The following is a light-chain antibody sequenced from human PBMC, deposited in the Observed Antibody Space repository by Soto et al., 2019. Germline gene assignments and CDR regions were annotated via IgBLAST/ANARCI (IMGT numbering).Light chain of an antibody. V-gene: IGKV1-5*03. Sequence: DIQMTQSPSTLSASVGDRVIITCRASQSINTWLAWYQQKPGKAPNLLIYKASSLESGVPSRFSGSGSGTEFTLTISSLQPDDFATYYCQQYDTYPRTFGQGTKVEI. J-gene: IGKJ1*01. CDR3: QQYDTYPRT. CDR1: QSINTW. CDR2: KAS.